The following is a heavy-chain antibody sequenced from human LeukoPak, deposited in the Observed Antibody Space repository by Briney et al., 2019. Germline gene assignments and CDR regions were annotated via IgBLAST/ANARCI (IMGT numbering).Heavy chain of an antibody. D-gene: IGHD3-10*01. CDR1: GESFSDYY. V-gene: IGHV4-39*01. CDR2: IYYSGST. J-gene: IGHJ4*02. Sequence: SETLSLTCAVSGESFSDYYWGWIRQPPGKGLEWIGSIYYSGSTYYNPSLKSRVTISVDTSKNQFSLKLSSVTAADTAVYYCARQDKKYYYGSGSPRARFDYWGQGTLVTVSS. CDR3: ARQDKKYYYGSGSPRARFDY.